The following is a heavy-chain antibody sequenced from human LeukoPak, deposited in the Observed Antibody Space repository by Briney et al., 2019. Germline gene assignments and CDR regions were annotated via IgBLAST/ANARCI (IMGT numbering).Heavy chain of an antibody. CDR2: IIPIFGTA. J-gene: IGHJ4*02. V-gene: IGHV1-69*13. Sequence: ASVKVSCKASGGTFSSYAISWVRQAPGQGLEWMGGIIPIFGTANYAQKFQGRVTITADESTSTAYMELSSLRSEDTAVYYCAWSVAGYYFDYWGQGTLVTVSS. CDR1: GGTFSSYA. D-gene: IGHD6-19*01. CDR3: AWSVAGYYFDY.